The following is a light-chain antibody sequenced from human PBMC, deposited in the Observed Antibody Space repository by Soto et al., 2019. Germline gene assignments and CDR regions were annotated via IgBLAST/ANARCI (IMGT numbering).Light chain of an antibody. CDR1: QSISNW. J-gene: IGKJ1*01. CDR3: QQYNTYSRT. V-gene: IGKV1-5*03. CDR2: KAS. Sequence: DIKMTQSPSTLSASVGDRVTITCRASQSISNWLAWYQQRPGKAPKLLIYKASSLEGGVPSRFSGSVSGTEFTLTISSLQPDDFATYYCQQYNTYSRTFGQGTKVEIK.